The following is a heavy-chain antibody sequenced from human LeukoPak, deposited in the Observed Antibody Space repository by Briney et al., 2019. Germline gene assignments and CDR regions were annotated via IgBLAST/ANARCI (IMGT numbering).Heavy chain of an antibody. CDR2: INHSGST. Sequence: SETLSLTCAVYGGSFSGYYWSWIRQPPGKGLEWIGEINHSGSTNYNPSLKSRVTISVDTSKNQFSLKLSSVTAAGTAVYYCAIRTYYYGSGNWFDPWGQGTLVTVSS. CDR1: GGSFSGYY. CDR3: AIRTYYYGSGNWFDP. D-gene: IGHD3-10*01. J-gene: IGHJ5*02. V-gene: IGHV4-34*01.